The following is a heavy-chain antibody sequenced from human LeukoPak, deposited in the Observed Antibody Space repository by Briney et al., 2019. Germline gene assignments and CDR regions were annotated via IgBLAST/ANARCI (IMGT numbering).Heavy chain of an antibody. CDR2: IIPIFGTA. CDR3: ARDFGERDYYGMDV. D-gene: IGHD4-17*01. V-gene: IGHV1-69*13. J-gene: IGHJ6*02. CDR1: GGTFSSYA. Sequence: SVKVSSKASGGTFSSYAISWVRQAPGQGLEWMGGIIPIFGTANYAQKFQGRVTITADESTSTAYMELSSLRSEDTAVYYCARDFGERDYYGMDVWGQGTTVTVSS.